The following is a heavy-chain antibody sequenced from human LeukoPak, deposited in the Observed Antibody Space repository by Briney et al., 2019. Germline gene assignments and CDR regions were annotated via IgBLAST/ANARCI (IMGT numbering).Heavy chain of an antibody. CDR2: IKEDGSDK. V-gene: IGHV3-7*01. J-gene: IGHJ4*02. CDR3: ASGRSYDILTGYQGDY. CDR1: GFTFSNSW. D-gene: IGHD3-9*01. Sequence: GGSLRLSCLASGFTFSNSWMTWVRQAPGRGLEWVANIKEDGSDKQYVDSVRGRFTISRDNAKNSLYLQMNSLRAEDTAVYYCASGRSYDILTGYQGDYWGQGTLVTVSS.